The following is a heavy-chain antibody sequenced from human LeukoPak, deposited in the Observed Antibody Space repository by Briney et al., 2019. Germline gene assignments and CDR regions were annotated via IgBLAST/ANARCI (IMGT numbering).Heavy chain of an antibody. Sequence: SETLSLTCTVSGGSVSSGSYYWSWIRQPAGKGLEWNGYIYYSGSTNYNPSLKSRVTISVDTSKNQFSLKLSSVTAADTAVYYCARVRRYGGNSEMNYWGQGALVTVSS. CDR2: IYYSGST. D-gene: IGHD4-23*01. CDR3: ARVRRYGGNSEMNY. V-gene: IGHV4-61*01. J-gene: IGHJ4*02. CDR1: GGSVSSGSYY.